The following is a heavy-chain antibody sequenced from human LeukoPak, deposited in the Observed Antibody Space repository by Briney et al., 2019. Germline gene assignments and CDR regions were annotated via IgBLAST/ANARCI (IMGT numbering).Heavy chain of an antibody. CDR3: ARRKSGDSVNWYFDL. CDR1: GGFNGYH. J-gene: IGHJ2*01. CDR2: ITYNGVT. Sequence: SETLSLTCAVHGGFNGYHWSWIRQSPGKGLEWIGEITYNGVTNYNPSLKVTISVDTSKSLFSLSLSSVTAADTAVYFCARRKSGDSVNWYFDLWGRGTLVTVSS. V-gene: IGHV4-34*01. D-gene: IGHD1-26*01.